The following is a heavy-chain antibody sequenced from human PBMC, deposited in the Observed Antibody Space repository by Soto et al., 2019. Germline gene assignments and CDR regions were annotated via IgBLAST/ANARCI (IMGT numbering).Heavy chain of an antibody. Sequence: QVQLVESGGGVVQPGRSLRLSCAASGFTFSSYGMHWVRQAPGKGLEWVAVIWYDGSNKYYADSVKGRFTISRDNSKNTLYLQMNSLRAEDTAVYYCARDPGQPQDPYCCGDCYSGYFDYWVQGTLVTVSS. V-gene: IGHV3-33*01. CDR2: IWYDGSNK. D-gene: IGHD2-21*02. J-gene: IGHJ4*02. CDR1: GFTFSSYG. CDR3: ARDPGQPQDPYCCGDCYSGYFDY.